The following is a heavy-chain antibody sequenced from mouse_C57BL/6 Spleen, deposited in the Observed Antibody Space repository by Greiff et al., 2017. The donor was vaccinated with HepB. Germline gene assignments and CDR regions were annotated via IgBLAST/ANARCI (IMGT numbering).Heavy chain of an antibody. CDR3: ARRDGSSPYYAMDY. CDR2: IWSGGST. V-gene: IGHV2-2*01. D-gene: IGHD1-1*01. Sequence: QVQLQQSGPGLVQPSQSLSITCTVSGFSLTSYGVHWVRQSPGKGLEWLGVIWSGGSTDYNAAFISRLSISKDNSKSQVFFKMNSLQADDTAIYYCARRDGSSPYYAMDYWGQGTSVTVSS. J-gene: IGHJ4*01. CDR1: GFSLTSYG.